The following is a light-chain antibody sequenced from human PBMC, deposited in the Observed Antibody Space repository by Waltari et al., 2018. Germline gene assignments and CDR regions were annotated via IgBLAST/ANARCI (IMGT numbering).Light chain of an antibody. CDR1: QCISNW. J-gene: IGKJ4*01. V-gene: IGKV1-5*03. Sequence: DIQMTQSPSALSASVGDRFTITCRASQCISNWLAWYQQKPGKAPKLLIYKASTLESGVPSRFSGSGSGTEFTLTISSLQPDDFATYYCQQYNSYSLLTFGGGTKVEIK. CDR3: QQYNSYSLLT. CDR2: KAS.